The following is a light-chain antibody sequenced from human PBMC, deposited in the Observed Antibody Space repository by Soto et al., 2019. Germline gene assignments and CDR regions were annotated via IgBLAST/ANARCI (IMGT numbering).Light chain of an antibody. CDR3: GTWDSSLSVVV. V-gene: IGLV1-51*01. J-gene: IGLJ2*01. Sequence: QSVLTQPPSVSAAPGQRVTISCSGSRSNIGSNYVSWYQHLPGTAPKLLIYDDNKRFSGIPDRFSGSKSGTSATLGITGLQTGDEADYYCGTWDSSLSVVVFGGGTKVTVL. CDR2: DDN. CDR1: RSNIGSNY.